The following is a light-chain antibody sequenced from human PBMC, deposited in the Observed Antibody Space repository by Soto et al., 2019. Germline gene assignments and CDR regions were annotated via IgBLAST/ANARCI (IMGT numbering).Light chain of an antibody. Sequence: SELSHAGSECRSRWSSVPINCTGTSSDVGSYNRVSWYQQPPGTAPKVMIYEVSNRPSGVPDRFSGSKSGTSASLAITGLQAEDEADYYCQSYDSSLSALYVFGTGTKVTVL. CDR1: SSDVGSYNR. CDR3: QSYDSSLSALYV. J-gene: IGLJ1*01. V-gene: IGLV2-18*02. CDR2: EVS.